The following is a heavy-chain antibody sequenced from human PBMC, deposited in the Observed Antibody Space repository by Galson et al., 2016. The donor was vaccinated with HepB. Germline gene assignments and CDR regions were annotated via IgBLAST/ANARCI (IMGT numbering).Heavy chain of an antibody. J-gene: IGHJ4*02. CDR1: GLSVSKNY. V-gene: IGHV3-53*01. Sequence: SLRLSCAASGLSVSKNYMSWVRQAPGKGLEWVSVIYSGGDTYYADSVKGRFTISRDNSKDTVYLQMNSLRAEDTAVYYCARENYDLWSGYYFGGFDYWGQGSLVTVSS. CDR3: ARENYDLWSGYYFGGFDY. CDR2: IYSGGDT. D-gene: IGHD3-3*01.